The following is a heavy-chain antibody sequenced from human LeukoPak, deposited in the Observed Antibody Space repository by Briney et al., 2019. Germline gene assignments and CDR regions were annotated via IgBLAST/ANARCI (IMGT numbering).Heavy chain of an antibody. CDR2: VHHSGST. D-gene: IGHD4-17*01. CDR3: ARLYRPTTVTPYYFDF. V-gene: IGHV4-59*08. J-gene: IGHJ4*02. CDR1: GGSISSYY. Sequence: SETLSLTCTVSGGSISSYYWSWIRQPPGKGLERIGYVHHSGSTDYKPSLKSRLTISVDTSKNQFSLKLYTVTAADTAVYYCARLYRPTTVTPYYFDFWGQGTLVTVSS.